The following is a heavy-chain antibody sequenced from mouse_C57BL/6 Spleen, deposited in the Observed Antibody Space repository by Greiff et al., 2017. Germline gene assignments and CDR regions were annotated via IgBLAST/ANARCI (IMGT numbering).Heavy chain of an antibody. CDR1: GYTFTDYN. CDR3: ARFWVLGSYWYFDV. D-gene: IGHD4-1*01. V-gene: IGHV1-18*01. CDR2: INPNNGGT. J-gene: IGHJ1*03. Sequence: VQLQQSGPELVKPGASVKIPCKASGYTFTDYNMDWVKQSHGKSLEWIGDINPNNGGTIYNQKFKGKATLTVDKSSSTAYMELRSLTSEDTAVYYCARFWVLGSYWYFDVWGTGTTVTVSS.